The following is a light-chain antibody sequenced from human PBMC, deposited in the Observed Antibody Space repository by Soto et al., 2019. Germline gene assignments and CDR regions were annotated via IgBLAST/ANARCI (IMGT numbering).Light chain of an antibody. Sequence: VVFTQSPATLSLSPWETATLSCRASRSVDSHLAWYQTKPGQAPRLLLFEASTRATGVPARFSGSGSGTHFTLTINSLEPEDFAVYYCQQRGNWPPLTFGGGAKVDVK. CDR2: EAS. CDR1: RSVDSH. J-gene: IGKJ4*01. CDR3: QQRGNWPPLT. V-gene: IGKV3-11*01.